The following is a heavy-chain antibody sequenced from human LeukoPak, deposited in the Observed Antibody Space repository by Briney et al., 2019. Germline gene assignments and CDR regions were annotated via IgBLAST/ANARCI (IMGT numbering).Heavy chain of an antibody. CDR3: ARLSDYGGNPSLDTDAFDI. J-gene: IGHJ3*02. CDR1: GGSISSSVHY. CDR2: IHYSGIS. V-gene: IGHV4-39*01. Sequence: SETLSLTCTVSGGSISSSVHYWVWIRQPPGMGLEWIATIHYSGISYYSPSLRSRVTISVDTSKNQFSLKLNSVTAAGTALYYCARLSDYGGNPSLDTDAFDIWGQGTMVTVSS. D-gene: IGHD4-23*01.